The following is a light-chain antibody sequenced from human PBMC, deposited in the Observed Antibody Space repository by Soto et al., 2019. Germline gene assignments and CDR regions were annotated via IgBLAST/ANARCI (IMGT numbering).Light chain of an antibody. CDR3: QQRSTWPYT. CDR2: DAS. V-gene: IGKV3-11*01. Sequence: EIVLTQSPATLSLSPGERASLSCRASQSVSSNLAWYQQKPGQAPRLLISDASNRATGIPARFTGSGSGTDFTLTISSLEPEDLAVYYCQQRSTWPYTFGQGTKLEIK. CDR1: QSVSSN. J-gene: IGKJ2*01.